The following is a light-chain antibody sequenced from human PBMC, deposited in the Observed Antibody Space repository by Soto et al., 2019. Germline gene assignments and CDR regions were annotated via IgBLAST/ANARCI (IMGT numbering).Light chain of an antibody. Sequence: EIVLTQSPATLSLSPGERASLSCRASHSIDNYLAWYQQRPGQAPRLLIFDASNRATGIPARFGGSGSGTDFTLTISSLEPEDFAVYYCQQRSNWPLTFGGGTKVEIK. CDR2: DAS. CDR3: QQRSNWPLT. V-gene: IGKV3-11*01. J-gene: IGKJ4*01. CDR1: HSIDNY.